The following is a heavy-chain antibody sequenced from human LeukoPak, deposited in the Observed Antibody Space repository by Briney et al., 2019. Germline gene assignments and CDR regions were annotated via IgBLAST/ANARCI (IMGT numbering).Heavy chain of an antibody. CDR2: IYHSGST. J-gene: IGHJ4*02. Sequence: SETLSLTCAVSGYSISSGYYWGWIRQPPGKGLEWIGSIYHSGSTYYNPSLKSRVTISVDTSKNQFSLKLSSVTAADTAVYYCAGFPVVQAYFDYWGQGTLVTVSS. D-gene: IGHD2-2*01. CDR1: GYSISSGYY. CDR3: AGFPVVQAYFDY. V-gene: IGHV4-38-2*01.